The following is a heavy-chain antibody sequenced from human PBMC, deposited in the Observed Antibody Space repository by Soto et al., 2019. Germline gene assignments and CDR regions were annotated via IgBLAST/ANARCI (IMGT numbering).Heavy chain of an antibody. J-gene: IGHJ4*02. CDR3: ARGTYYYDSSGFKGDY. CDR2: IWYDGSNK. Sequence: QVQLVESGGGVVQPGRSLRLSCAASGFTFSSYGMHWVRQAPGKGLEWVAVIWYDGSNKYYADSVKGRFTISRDNSKNTLYLQMNSLRAEDTAVYYCARGTYYYDSSGFKGDYWGQGTLVTVSS. D-gene: IGHD3-22*01. CDR1: GFTFSSYG. V-gene: IGHV3-33*01.